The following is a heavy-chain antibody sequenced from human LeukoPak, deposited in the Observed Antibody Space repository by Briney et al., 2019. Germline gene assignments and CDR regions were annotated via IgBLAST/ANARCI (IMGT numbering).Heavy chain of an antibody. CDR1: GFTFSSYG. Sequence: GGSLRLSCAASGFTFSSYGMSWVRQAPGKGLEWVSAISGSGGSTYYADSVKGRFTISRDNSKNTLYLQMNSLRAEDTAVYYCAREYCGGDCYLGDXYFDXWXXXTLVTVS. V-gene: IGHV3-23*01. J-gene: IGHJ4*01. D-gene: IGHD2-21*02. CDR3: AREYCGGDCYLGDXYFDX. CDR2: ISGSGGST.